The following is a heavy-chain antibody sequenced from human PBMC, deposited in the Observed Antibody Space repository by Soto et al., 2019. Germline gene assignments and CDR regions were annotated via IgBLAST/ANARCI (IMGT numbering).Heavy chain of an antibody. CDR1: GGSFSGYY. CDR3: ARIGRREWLKRYYYYMDV. Sequence: QVQLQQWGAGLLKPSETLSLTCAVYGGSFSGYYWSWIRQPPGKGLEWIGEINHSGSTNYNPSLKSRVTISVDTSKNQFSLKLSSVTAADTAVYYCARIGRREWLKRYYYYMDVWGKGTTVTVSS. CDR2: INHSGST. D-gene: IGHD3-3*01. J-gene: IGHJ6*03. V-gene: IGHV4-34*01.